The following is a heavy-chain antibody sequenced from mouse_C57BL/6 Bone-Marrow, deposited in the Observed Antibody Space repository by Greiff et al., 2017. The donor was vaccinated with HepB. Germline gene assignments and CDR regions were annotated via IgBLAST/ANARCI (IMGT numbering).Heavy chain of an antibody. J-gene: IGHJ3*01. CDR3: AREGSWSLAY. Sequence: EVKVVESGGGLVKPGGSLKLSCAASGFTFSSYALSWVRQTPEKRLEWVATISDGGSYTYYPDNVKGRFTISRDNAKNNLYLQMSHLKSEDTAMYYCAREGSWSLAYWGQGTLVTVSA. CDR1: GFTFSSYA. CDR2: ISDGGSYT. V-gene: IGHV5-4*01. D-gene: IGHD3-1*01.